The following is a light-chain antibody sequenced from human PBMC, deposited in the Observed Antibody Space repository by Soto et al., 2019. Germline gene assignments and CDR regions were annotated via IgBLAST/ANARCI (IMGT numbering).Light chain of an antibody. CDR1: QSVYSNY. CDR2: GAS. V-gene: IGKV3-20*01. CDR3: QQYGSSPLT. J-gene: IGKJ3*01. Sequence: EIVLTRSPGTLSLSPGEQAALSCRASQSVYSNYLAWYQQKPGQAPRLLIYGASSRATGIPDRFSGSGSGTDFTLTINRLEPEDFAVYFCQQYGSSPLTFGPGTKVDIK.